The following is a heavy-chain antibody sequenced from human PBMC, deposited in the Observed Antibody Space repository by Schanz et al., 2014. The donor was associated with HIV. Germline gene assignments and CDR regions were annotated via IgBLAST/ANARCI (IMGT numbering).Heavy chain of an antibody. Sequence: EVQLVESGGGLIQRGGSLRLSCAASGFAVSSNFLNWVRQTPGKGLEWVSFTSSDGTTYYADSVKGRFTISRDISRNTIYLQMNGLRDEDTAVYYCRAWLLGDRMDLWGQGTTVTVSS. CDR3: RAWLLGDRMDL. J-gene: IGHJ6*02. V-gene: IGHV3-53*01. CDR2: TSSDGTT. CDR1: GFAVSSNF. D-gene: IGHD3-22*01.